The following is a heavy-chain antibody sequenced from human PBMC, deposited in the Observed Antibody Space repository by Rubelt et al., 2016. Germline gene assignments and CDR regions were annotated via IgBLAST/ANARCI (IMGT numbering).Heavy chain of an antibody. CDR2: IKGDGSER. D-gene: IGHD3-16*01. Sequence: GGGLVQPGGSLRLSCEASGFTFGKYWMRWARQAPGKGLEYVATIKGDGSERYYVDSVRGRFTISRDNAKNSLYLQMSTLRVDDTATYYCVRGASWAFDIWGQGTIVSVSS. CDR1: GFTFGKYW. CDR3: VRGASWAFDI. V-gene: IGHV3-7*01. J-gene: IGHJ3*02.